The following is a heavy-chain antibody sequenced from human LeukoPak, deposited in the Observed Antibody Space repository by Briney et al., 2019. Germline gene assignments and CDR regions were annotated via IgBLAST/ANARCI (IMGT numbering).Heavy chain of an antibody. D-gene: IGHD4-17*01. CDR1: GFTFSSYA. V-gene: IGHV3-23*01. CDR3: ARVITVYNDYEEVAEYFQH. CDR2: FSGSGGST. Sequence: GGSLRLSCAASGFTFSSYAMSWVRQAPGKGLECISGFSGSGGSTYYADSVKGRFTISRDNSKNSLYLQMNSLRAEDTAVYYCARVITVYNDYEEVAEYFQHWGQGTLVIVSS. J-gene: IGHJ1*01.